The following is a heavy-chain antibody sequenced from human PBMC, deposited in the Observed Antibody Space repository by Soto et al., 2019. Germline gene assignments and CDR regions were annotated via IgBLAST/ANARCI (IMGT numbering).Heavy chain of an antibody. CDR2: IYYSGST. D-gene: IGHD6-13*01. CDR3: ARGLLYSSSWYGAYYYGMDV. J-gene: IGHJ6*02. CDR1: GGSISSGGYY. V-gene: IGHV4-31*03. Sequence: SETLSLTCTVSGGSISSGGYYWSWIRQHPGKGQEWIGYIYYSGSTYYNPSLKSRVTISVDTSKNQFSLKLSSVTAADTAVYYCARGLLYSSSWYGAYYYGMDVWGQGTTVTVYS.